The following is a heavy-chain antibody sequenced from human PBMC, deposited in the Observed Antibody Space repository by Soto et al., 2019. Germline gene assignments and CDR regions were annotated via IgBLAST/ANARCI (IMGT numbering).Heavy chain of an antibody. J-gene: IGHJ5*02. D-gene: IGHD2-15*01. V-gene: IGHV4-39*01. Sequence: PSETLSLNCTVPGGPNRRRSDYWGWIRQPPGKGVVGIGSIYYSESTCYNPAGKSRDTITVYTSKNQFARKLSSGTAADTAVYYCARHLYFIVYCCYLRWFDPLGQGTPVTVSS. CDR2: IYYSEST. CDR1: GGPNRRRSDY. CDR3: ARHLYFIVYCCYLRWFDP.